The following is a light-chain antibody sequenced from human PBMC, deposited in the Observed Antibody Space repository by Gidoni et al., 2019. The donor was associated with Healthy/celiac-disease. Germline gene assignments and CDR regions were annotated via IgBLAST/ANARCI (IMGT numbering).Light chain of an antibody. V-gene: IGLV3-1*01. Sequence: SYQLTQPPSVSVSPGQTASITCSGNKLGDKYACWYQQKPGHSPVLVIYQDSKRPSGIPVRFSGSNSGNTATLTISGTQAMDEADYYCQGWDSSTDVVFGGGTKLTVL. J-gene: IGLJ2*01. CDR1: KLGDKY. CDR3: QGWDSSTDVV. CDR2: QDS.